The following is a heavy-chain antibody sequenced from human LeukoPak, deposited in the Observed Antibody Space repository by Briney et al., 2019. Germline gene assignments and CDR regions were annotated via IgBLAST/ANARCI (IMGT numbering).Heavy chain of an antibody. D-gene: IGHD3-16*01. CDR3: ARLGGGPWNHAFDI. J-gene: IGHJ3*02. V-gene: IGHV1-2*02. CDR2: INPNSGGT. CDR1: GYTFTGYY. Sequence: ASVKVSCKAAGYTFTGYYMHWGRQAPGQGLEWMGWINPNSGGTNYAQKFQGRVTMTRDTSISTAYMELSRLRSDDTAVYYCARLGGGPWNHAFDIWGQGTMVTVSS.